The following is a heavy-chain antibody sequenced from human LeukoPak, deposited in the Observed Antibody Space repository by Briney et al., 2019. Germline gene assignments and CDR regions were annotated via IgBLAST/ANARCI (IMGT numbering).Heavy chain of an antibody. CDR3: AKKAQLTSPGNYFDY. CDR1: GFTFSTYA. V-gene: IGHV3-23*01. Sequence: GGSLRLSCAASGFTFSTYAMSWVRQAPGKGLEWVSAIDNSDGNTYYADSVQGRFTISRDNSKNTLYLQMHSLRAEDTAMYYCAKKAQLTSPGNYFDYWGQGTLVTVSA. J-gene: IGHJ4*02. CDR2: IDNSDGNT. D-gene: IGHD1-1*01.